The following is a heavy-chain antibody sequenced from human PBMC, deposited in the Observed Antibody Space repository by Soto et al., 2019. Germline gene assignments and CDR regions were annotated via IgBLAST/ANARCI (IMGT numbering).Heavy chain of an antibody. D-gene: IGHD5-18*01. J-gene: IGHJ6*02. CDR3: AADHTAMYYCYHGMDV. V-gene: IGHV1-58*01. Sequence: SVKVSCKASGFTFTSSAVQWVRQARGQRLEWIGWIVVGSGNTNYAQKFQERVTITRDMSTSTAYMELSSLRSEDTAVYYCAADHTAMYYCYHGMDVWGQGTTVTVSS. CDR1: GFTFTSSA. CDR2: IVVGSGNT.